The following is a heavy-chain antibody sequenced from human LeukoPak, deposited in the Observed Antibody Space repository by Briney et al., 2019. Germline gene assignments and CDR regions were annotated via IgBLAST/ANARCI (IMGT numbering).Heavy chain of an antibody. V-gene: IGHV3-7*01. D-gene: IGHD2-21*02. CDR1: GFTFSAYS. J-gene: IGHJ4*02. CDR2: IKKDGSEK. Sequence: GGSLRLSCAPSGFTFSAYSLSWVRQAPGKGLEWVAKIKKDGSEKDYVGSVKGRFTISRDNDKGSLYLQLNSLRVEDTAVYYCARGFQSGDSPVWGQGTLVTVSP. CDR3: ARGFQSGDSPV.